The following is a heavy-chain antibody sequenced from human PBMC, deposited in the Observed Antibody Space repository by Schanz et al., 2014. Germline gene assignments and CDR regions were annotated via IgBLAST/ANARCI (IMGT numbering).Heavy chain of an antibody. CDR2: TRYDGNNK. V-gene: IGHV3-33*01. CDR3: ARDLLVSHYDFWSGNDY. CDR1: GFTFSRYG. J-gene: IGHJ4*02. Sequence: QVQLVESGGGVVQPGRSLRLSCAASGFTFSRYGMHWVRQAPGKGLEWVAATRYDGNNKYYVDSVKGRFTISRDNSKNTLYLQVNSLRAEDTAVYYCARDLLVSHYDFWSGNDYWGQGTLVTVSS. D-gene: IGHD3-3*01.